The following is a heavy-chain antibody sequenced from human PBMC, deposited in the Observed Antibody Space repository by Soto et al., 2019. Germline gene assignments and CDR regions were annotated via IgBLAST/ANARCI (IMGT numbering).Heavy chain of an antibody. D-gene: IGHD2-2*01. V-gene: IGHV3-48*03. CDR1: GFTFSSYE. CDR2: ISSAGDSS. J-gene: IGHJ4*02. Sequence: EVQLVESGGGLAQPGGSVRLSCAASGFTFSSYEMNWVRQAPGKTLEWVSYISSAGDSSYYADSVKSRFTISRDNAKNSLYLQMNSLRVEDTAAYYCARVYCSTTTCHVQAFDSWGQGTLVTVSS. CDR3: ARVYCSTTTCHVQAFDS.